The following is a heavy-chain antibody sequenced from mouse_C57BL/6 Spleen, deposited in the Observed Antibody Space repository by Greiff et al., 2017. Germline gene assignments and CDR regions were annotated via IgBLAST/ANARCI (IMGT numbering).Heavy chain of an antibody. CDR1: GYTFTSYG. CDR3: ARRYYGSSYGYAMDY. Sequence: QVHVKQSGAELARPGASVKLSCKASGYTFTSYGISWVKQRTGQGLEWIGEIYPRSGNTYYNEKFKGKATLTADKSSSTAYMELRSLTSEDSAVYFCARRYYGSSYGYAMDYWGQGTSVTVSS. V-gene: IGHV1-81*01. J-gene: IGHJ4*01. D-gene: IGHD1-1*01. CDR2: IYPRSGNT.